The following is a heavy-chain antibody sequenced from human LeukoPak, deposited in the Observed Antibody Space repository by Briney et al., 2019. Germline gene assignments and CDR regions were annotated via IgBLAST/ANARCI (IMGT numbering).Heavy chain of an antibody. CDR1: GFTFSNAW. CDR2: ISGSGGST. V-gene: IGHV3-23*01. Sequence: PGGSLRLSCAASGFTFSNAWMSWVRQAPGKGLEWVSAISGSGGSTYYADSVKGRFTISRDNSKNTLYLQMNSLRAEDTAVYYCAKESVGATDYWGQGTLVTVSS. D-gene: IGHD1-26*01. J-gene: IGHJ4*02. CDR3: AKESVGATDY.